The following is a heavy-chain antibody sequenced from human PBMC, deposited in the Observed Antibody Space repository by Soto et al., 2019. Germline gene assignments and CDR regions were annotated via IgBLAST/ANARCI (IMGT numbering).Heavy chain of an antibody. V-gene: IGHV3-11*01. CDR1: GFTFSDYD. D-gene: IGHD4-4*01. CDR2: LSFNGGTI. J-gene: IGHJ3*01. CDR3: ARESAMTTVTTAVAFDV. Sequence: GGSLRLSCAASGFTFSDYDMSWVRQAPGKGLEWVSYLSFNGGTIYYADSVKGRFTISRDNVENSLYLQMNSLRAEDTAVYYCARESAMTTVTTAVAFDVWGQGTVVTVSS.